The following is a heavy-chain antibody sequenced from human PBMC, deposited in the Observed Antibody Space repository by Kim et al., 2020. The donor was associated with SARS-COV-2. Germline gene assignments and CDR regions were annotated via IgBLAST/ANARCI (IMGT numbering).Heavy chain of an antibody. D-gene: IGHD3-3*01. V-gene: IGHV3-21*01. Sequence: GGSLRLSCAASGFTFSSYSMNWVRQAPGKGLEWVSSISSSSSYIYYADSVKGRFTISRDNAKNSLYLQMNSLRAEDTAVYYCATHDYDFWSGLWTEGEPPFDPWGQGTLVTVSS. CDR1: GFTFSSYS. CDR3: ATHDYDFWSGLWTEGEPPFDP. CDR2: ISSSSSYI. J-gene: IGHJ5*02.